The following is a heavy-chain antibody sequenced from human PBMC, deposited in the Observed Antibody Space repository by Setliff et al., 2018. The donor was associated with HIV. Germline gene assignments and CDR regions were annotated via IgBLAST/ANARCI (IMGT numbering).Heavy chain of an antibody. J-gene: IGHJ4*02. CDR3: ATDTAFLQEGTEF. Sequence: PSASLCLTCSLSGGPIRGSNYYWAWIRPPPGKGLEWIGSSYYSGSTYYNPSLKSRVTISVDTSKNQFSLKLTSVAAADTAIYYCATDTAFLQEGTEFWGQGALVTVSS. CDR1: GGPIRGSNYY. V-gene: IGHV4-39*01. D-gene: IGHD5-18*01. CDR2: SYYSGST.